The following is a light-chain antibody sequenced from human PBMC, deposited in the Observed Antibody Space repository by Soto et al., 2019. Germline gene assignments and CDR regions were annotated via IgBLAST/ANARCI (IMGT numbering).Light chain of an antibody. J-gene: IGLJ2*01. V-gene: IGLV1-47*01. Sequence: QPVLTQPPSVSGAPGQRVTISCTGSSSNIGAGYDVHWYQQLPGTAPKLLLYRNDQRPSGVPDRFSGSKSGTSVSLAISGLRSEDEADYYCAAWDDSLSGHMVFGGGTKLTVL. CDR2: RND. CDR3: AAWDDSLSGHMV. CDR1: SSNIGAGYD.